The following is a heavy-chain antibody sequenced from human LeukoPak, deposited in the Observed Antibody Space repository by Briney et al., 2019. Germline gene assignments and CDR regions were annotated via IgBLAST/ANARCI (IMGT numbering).Heavy chain of an antibody. CDR2: ISGSGGST. J-gene: IGHJ4*02. CDR3: AKCTPYDFLLEYYFDY. V-gene: IGHV3-23*01. D-gene: IGHD3-3*01. CDR1: GFTFSGYA. Sequence: GGSLRLSCAASGFTFSGYAMSWVRQGPGKGLEWVSAISGSGGSTYYADSVKGRFTISRDNSKNTLYLQMNSLRAEDTAVYYCAKCTPYDFLLEYYFDYWGQGTLVTVSS.